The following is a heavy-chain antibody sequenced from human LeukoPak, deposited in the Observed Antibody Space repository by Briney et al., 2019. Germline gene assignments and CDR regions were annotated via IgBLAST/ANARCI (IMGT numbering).Heavy chain of an antibody. CDR2: ISAYNGNT. J-gene: IGHJ6*02. CDR1: GYTFTSYG. V-gene: IGHV1-18*01. D-gene: IGHD3-10*01. CDR3: ARDERADYGSGSYYWDYYGMDV. Sequence: ASVKVSCKASGYTFTSYGISWVRQAPGQGLEWMGWISAYNGNTNYAQKLQSRVTMSTDTSTSTAYMELRSLRSDDPAVYYCARDERADYGSGSYYWDYYGMDVWGQGTTVTVSS.